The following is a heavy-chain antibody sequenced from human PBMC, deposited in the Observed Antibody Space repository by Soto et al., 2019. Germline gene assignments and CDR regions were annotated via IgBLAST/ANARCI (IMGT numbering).Heavy chain of an antibody. J-gene: IGHJ4*02. V-gene: IGHV4-30-4*01. Sequence: SETLSLTCTVSGGSISSGDYYWSWIRQPPGKGLEWIGYIYYSGSTYYNPSLKSRVTISVDTSKNQFSLKLSSVTAADTAVYYCVRNASVTDPRDGKKYDFFDYWGLGTLVTVSS. CDR3: VRNASVTDPRDGKKYDFFDY. CDR2: IYYSGST. D-gene: IGHD3-3*01. CDR1: GGSISSGDYY.